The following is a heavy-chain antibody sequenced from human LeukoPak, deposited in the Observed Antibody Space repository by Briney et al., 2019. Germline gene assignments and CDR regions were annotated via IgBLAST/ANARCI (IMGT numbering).Heavy chain of an antibody. Sequence: PGGSLRLSRAASGFTFSSYGMHWVRQAPGKGLEWVAVTSYDGSNKYYRDSVKGRFTISRDNSKNTLYLQMNSLRAEDTAVYYCARDSSGQYYFDYWGQGTLVTVSS. V-gene: IGHV3-30*03. CDR2: TSYDGSNK. J-gene: IGHJ4*02. D-gene: IGHD6-19*01. CDR3: ARDSSGQYYFDY. CDR1: GFTFSSYG.